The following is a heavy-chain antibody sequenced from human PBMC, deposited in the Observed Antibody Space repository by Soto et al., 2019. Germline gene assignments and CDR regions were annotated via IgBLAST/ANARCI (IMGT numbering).Heavy chain of an antibody. CDR2: INHNGDS. V-gene: IGHV4-34*01. CDR1: GGSFGTSY. CDR3: ARVTRFPDAFDI. Sequence: QVHLQQWDAGLLKPSETLSLTCGVYGGSFGTSYWAWIRQSPEKGLEWIGEINHNGDSNYNPSLKMRVTISLDMSENQFSLKLTPVAAADTAVYYCARVTRFPDAFDIWGQGTPVIVSS. J-gene: IGHJ3*02.